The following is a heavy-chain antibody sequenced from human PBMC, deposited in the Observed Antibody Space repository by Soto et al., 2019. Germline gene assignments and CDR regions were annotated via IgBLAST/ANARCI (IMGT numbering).Heavy chain of an antibody. CDR2: INAHNGNT. D-gene: IGHD3-10*01. V-gene: IGHV1-18*01. CDR3: ARDAPPFGY. Sequence: QVQLVQSGAEVKKPGASVKVSCKASGYTFTSYGISWVRQAPGQGLEWVRWINAHNGNTNYAQKLQGTVTMTTATSPSTASMELRRLRSDDTAVYYCARDAPPFGYWCQGTLVTVSS. CDR1: GYTFTSYG. J-gene: IGHJ4*02.